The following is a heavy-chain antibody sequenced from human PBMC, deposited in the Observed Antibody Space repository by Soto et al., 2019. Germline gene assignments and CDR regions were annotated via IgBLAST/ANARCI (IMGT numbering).Heavy chain of an antibody. Sequence: SETPSLTCTVSGGSISSYYWSWIRQPPGKGLEWIGYIYYSGSTNYNPSLKSRVTISVDTSKNQFSLKLSSVTAADTAVYYCARRDGYNSFDYWGQGTLVTVSS. V-gene: IGHV4-59*01. CDR3: ARRDGYNSFDY. CDR2: IYYSGST. CDR1: GGSISSYY. D-gene: IGHD5-12*01. J-gene: IGHJ4*02.